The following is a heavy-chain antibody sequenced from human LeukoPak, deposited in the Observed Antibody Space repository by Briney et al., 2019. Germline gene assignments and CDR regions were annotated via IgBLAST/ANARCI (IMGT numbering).Heavy chain of an antibody. V-gene: IGHV1-69*01. CDR3: AREDYYDSSGYYSHYGMDV. Sequence: SVKVSCKASGGTFSSYAISWVRQAPGQGLEWMGGIIPIFGTANYAQKFQGRVTITADESTSTAYMELSSLRSEDAAVYYCAREDYYDSSGYYSHYGMDVWGQGTTVTVSS. CDR1: GGTFSSYA. J-gene: IGHJ6*02. D-gene: IGHD3-22*01. CDR2: IIPIFGTA.